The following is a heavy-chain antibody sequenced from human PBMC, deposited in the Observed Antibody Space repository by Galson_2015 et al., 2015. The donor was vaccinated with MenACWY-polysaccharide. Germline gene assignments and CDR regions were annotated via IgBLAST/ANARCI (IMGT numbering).Heavy chain of an antibody. CDR2: IKKDGSEK. V-gene: IGHV3-7*01. CDR3: ARGHYGMDV. J-gene: IGHJ6*02. Sequence: SLRLSCAASGFTFSSYWMTWVRQAPGKGLEWVANIKKDGSEKYYVDSVKGRFTISRDNAKNSLYLQMHSLRAEDTAVYSCARGHYGMDVWGQATTLTVAS. CDR1: GFTFSSYW.